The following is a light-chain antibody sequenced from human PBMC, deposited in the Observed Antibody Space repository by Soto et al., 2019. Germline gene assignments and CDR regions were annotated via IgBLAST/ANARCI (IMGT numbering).Light chain of an antibody. CDR2: AAS. CDR1: QSISRW. J-gene: IGKJ5*01. CDR3: QQLHGYPIT. V-gene: IGKV1-5*01. Sequence: DIQMTQSPSTLSPSVGDRVTITCRASQSISRWSAWYQQKPGKAPELLIYAASNFQSGVPSRFSGSGSGTHFTLTISSLQPEDFATYYCQQLHGYPITFGQGTLLEVK.